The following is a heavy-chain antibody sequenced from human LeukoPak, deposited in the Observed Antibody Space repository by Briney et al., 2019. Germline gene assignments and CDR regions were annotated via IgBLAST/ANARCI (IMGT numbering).Heavy chain of an antibody. CDR2: ISSSSSYI. Sequence: GGSLRLSCAASGFTFSSYSMNWVRQAPGKGLEWVSSISSSSSYIYYADSVKGRFTISRDNAENSLYLQMNSLRAEDTAVYYCARSPRDYGGFWGQGTLVTVSS. D-gene: IGHD4/OR15-4a*01. V-gene: IGHV3-21*01. CDR3: ARSPRDYGGF. J-gene: IGHJ4*02. CDR1: GFTFSSYS.